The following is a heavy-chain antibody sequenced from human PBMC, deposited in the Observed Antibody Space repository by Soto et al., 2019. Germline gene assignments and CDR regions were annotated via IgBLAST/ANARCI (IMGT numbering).Heavy chain of an antibody. V-gene: IGHV5-51*01. J-gene: IGHJ4*02. D-gene: IGHD5-18*01. CDR1: GYFFTSYW. Sequence: GESLKISCKGTGYFFTSYWVAWVRQMPGKGLEWMGLMYPGDSETGYSPSFQGHVTISADKSVTTAYLQWSSLKASDTAIYYCARGGYTYGVLYLDYWGPGTLVTVSS. CDR3: ARGGYTYGVLYLDY. CDR2: MYPGDSET.